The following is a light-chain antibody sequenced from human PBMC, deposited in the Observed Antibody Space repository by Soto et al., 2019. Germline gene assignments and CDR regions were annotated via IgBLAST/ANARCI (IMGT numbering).Light chain of an antibody. CDR2: DAS. CDR3: QQYNSLPPT. CDR1: RDIGKY. V-gene: IGKV1-33*01. J-gene: IGKJ5*01. Sequence: DIQMTQSPSSLSASVGDRVTITCQASRDIGKYLNWFQEKPGKAPKLLIYDASNLQTGVPSRFSGGGSGTDFSFTISRLQPEDFATYYCQQYNSLPPTFGQGTRLEI.